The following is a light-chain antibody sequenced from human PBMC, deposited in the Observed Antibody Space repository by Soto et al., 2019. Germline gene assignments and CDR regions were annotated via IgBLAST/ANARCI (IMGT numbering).Light chain of an antibody. V-gene: IGKV3-15*01. CDR2: GAS. CDR1: QTVGTN. J-gene: IGKJ3*01. CDR3: QQYENWPLT. Sequence: EIVMTQSPATLSVSPGERATLSCSASQTVGTNLAWYQQKPGQAPRLLIDGASTRATGIPARFSGTGSGTEFHLTISSLQSEDFAVYYCQQYENWPLTFGPGTRWIS.